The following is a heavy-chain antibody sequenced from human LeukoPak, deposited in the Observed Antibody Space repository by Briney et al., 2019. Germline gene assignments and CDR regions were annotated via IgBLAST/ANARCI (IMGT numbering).Heavy chain of an antibody. Sequence: SETLSLTCTVSGGSISSGSDYWSWIRQPAGKGLEWIGRIYTSGSTNYNPSLKSRVTISVDTSKNQFSLKLSSVTAADTAVYYCARGERDTAMPKSDAFDIWGQGTMVTVSS. CDR2: IYTSGST. CDR1: GGSISSGSDY. V-gene: IGHV4-61*02. D-gene: IGHD5-18*01. J-gene: IGHJ3*02. CDR3: ARGERDTAMPKSDAFDI.